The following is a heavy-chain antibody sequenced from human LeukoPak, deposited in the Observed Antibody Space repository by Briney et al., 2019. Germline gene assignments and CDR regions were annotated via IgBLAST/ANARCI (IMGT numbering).Heavy chain of an antibody. CDR1: GYTLTELS. CDR3: ATVRDCSGGSCYSSYGWFDP. D-gene: IGHD2-15*01. Sequence: ASVKVSCKVSGYTLTELSMHWVRQAPGKGLEWMGGFDPEDGETIYAQKFQGRVTMTEDTSTDTAYMELSSLRSEDTAVYYCATVRDCSGGSCYSSYGWFDPWGQGTLVTVSS. V-gene: IGHV1-24*01. CDR2: FDPEDGET. J-gene: IGHJ5*02.